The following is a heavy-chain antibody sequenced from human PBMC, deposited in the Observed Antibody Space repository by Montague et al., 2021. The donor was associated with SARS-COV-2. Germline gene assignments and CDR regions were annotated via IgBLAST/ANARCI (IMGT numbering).Heavy chain of an antibody. CDR1: GGSISSSNYY. CDR2: IYDSGST. D-gene: IGHD5-12*01. V-gene: IGHV4-39*02. Sequence: SETRSLTCTVSGGSISSSNYYWDWIRQPPGKGLEWIGSIYDSGSTYYNPSLKSRVTISVDTSKNHFTLKLSSVTAADTAVYYRARRGRKLLPVATTIGGLDIWGQGTMVTVSS. J-gene: IGHJ3*02. CDR3: ARRGRKLLPVATTIGGLDI.